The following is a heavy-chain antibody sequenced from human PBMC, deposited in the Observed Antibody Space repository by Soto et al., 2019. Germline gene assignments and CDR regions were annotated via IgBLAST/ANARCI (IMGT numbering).Heavy chain of an antibody. Sequence: PGRSPSLSAAASGFIFRVWLMTGLLQAPGKGLEGTSYNSKDSGRATRYADSVKGRFTIPRDNAKNSLFLQRNNLTVEYTAVYYCAKGNWASPDSWGQGTLVTVSS. V-gene: IGHV3-11*01. CDR1: GFIFRVWL. D-gene: IGHD7-27*01. CDR2: NSKDSGRAT. J-gene: IGHJ4*02. CDR3: AKGNWASPDS.